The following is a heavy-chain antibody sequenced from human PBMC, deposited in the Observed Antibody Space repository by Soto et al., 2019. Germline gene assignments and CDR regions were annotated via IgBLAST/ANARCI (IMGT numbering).Heavy chain of an antibody. Sequence: EVQMLESGGGVVRPGGSLRLSCIASGFTFSNYAMSWVRQAPGKGLEWVSTISDNGANTFIGDSMKDHFDISRDNSKNTVFLHLSTVRAEDTASYYCARAIGADFFDYWGQGTPVTVSS. V-gene: IGHV3-23*01. J-gene: IGHJ4*02. CDR3: ARAIGADFFDY. CDR1: GFTFSNYA. D-gene: IGHD6-25*01. CDR2: ISDNGANT.